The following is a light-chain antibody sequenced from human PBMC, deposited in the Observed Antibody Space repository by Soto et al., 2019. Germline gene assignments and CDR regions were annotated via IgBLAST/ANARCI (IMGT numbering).Light chain of an antibody. CDR1: SSDVGGYNR. Sequence: QSALTQPPSVSGSPGKSVTISCTGTSSDVGGYNRVSWYQQPPGKAPKLLIYDVSNRPSGGSTRFSGSKSGNTASLTISGLQADDEAEYYGTSYATGSASFFGPGTKVTVL. J-gene: IGLJ1*01. V-gene: IGLV2-18*02. CDR3: TSYATGSASF. CDR2: DVS.